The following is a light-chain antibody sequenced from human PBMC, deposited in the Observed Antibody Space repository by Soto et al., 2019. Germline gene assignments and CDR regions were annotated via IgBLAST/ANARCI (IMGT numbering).Light chain of an antibody. CDR3: SSYTATRTYV. J-gene: IGLJ1*01. CDR1: SSDVGGYNY. Sequence: QSVLTQPASVSGSPGQSVTISCTGTSSDVGGYNYVSWYQQLPGEAPKLIIYGVTDRPSGVSNRFSGSKSSNTASLTVSGLQAEDEGDYYCSSYTATRTYVFGTGTKLTVL. CDR2: GVT. V-gene: IGLV2-14*01.